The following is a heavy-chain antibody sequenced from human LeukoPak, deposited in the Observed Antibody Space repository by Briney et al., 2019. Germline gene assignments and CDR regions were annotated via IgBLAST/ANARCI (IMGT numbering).Heavy chain of an antibody. V-gene: IGHV4-59*08. D-gene: IGHD2-21*02. CDR2: IYYSGST. CDR3: ARTDSGDWPYYYYYGMDV. J-gene: IGHJ6*02. Sequence: SETLSLTCTVSGGSISSYYWSWIRQPPGKGLEWIGYIYYSGSTNYNPSLKSRATISVDTSKNQFSLKLSSVTAADTAVYYCARTDSGDWPYYYYYGMDVWGQGTTVTVSS. CDR1: GGSISSYY.